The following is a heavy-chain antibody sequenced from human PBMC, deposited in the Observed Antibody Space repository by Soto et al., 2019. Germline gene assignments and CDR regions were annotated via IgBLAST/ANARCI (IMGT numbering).Heavy chain of an antibody. D-gene: IGHD3-9*01. J-gene: IGHJ6*02. CDR1: GYTLTSYD. Sequence: ASVKVSCKASGYTLTSYDINWVRQATGQGLEWMGWMNPNSGNTGYAQNFQGRVTMTRNTSISTAYMELSSLRSEDTAVYYCARGGYDILTGYYNRYYYYGMDVWGQGTTVTVSS. V-gene: IGHV1-8*01. CDR3: ARGGYDILTGYYNRYYYYGMDV. CDR2: MNPNSGNT.